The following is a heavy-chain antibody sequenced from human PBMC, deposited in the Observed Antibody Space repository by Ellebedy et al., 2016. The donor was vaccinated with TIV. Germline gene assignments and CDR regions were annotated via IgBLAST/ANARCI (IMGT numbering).Heavy chain of an antibody. Sequence: ASVKVSCXAFGFMFTDYYYMYWVRRAPGQGLEWVGWINPVSGNTRSAQKFQGRVTMTSDTSVSTIYMELTGLTSDDTAVYYCARDGLSPMVEFDYWGQGTLVTVSS. CDR1: GFMFTDYYY. V-gene: IGHV1-2*02. J-gene: IGHJ4*02. CDR3: ARDGLSPMVEFDY. D-gene: IGHD3-10*01. CDR2: INPVSGNT.